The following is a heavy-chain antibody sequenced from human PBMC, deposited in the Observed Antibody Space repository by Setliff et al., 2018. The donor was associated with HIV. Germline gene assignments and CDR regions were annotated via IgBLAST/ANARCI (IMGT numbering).Heavy chain of an antibody. D-gene: IGHD5-18*01. CDR2: IRSKAYGGTT. CDR1: GFTFGDYA. Sequence: GGSLRLSCTASGFTFGDYAMTWVRQAPGKGLEWVGLIRSKAYGGTTEYAASVKGRFTISRDDSKSIAYLQMNSLKTEDTAVYYCTRVGTPYSYGPYYFDCWGQGTLVTVSS. J-gene: IGHJ4*02. CDR3: TRVGTPYSYGPYYFDC. V-gene: IGHV3-49*04.